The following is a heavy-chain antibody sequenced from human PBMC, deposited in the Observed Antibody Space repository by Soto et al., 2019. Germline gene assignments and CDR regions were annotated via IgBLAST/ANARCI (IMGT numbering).Heavy chain of an antibody. Sequence: ASVKVSCKASGYTFTGYYMHWVRRAPGQGLEWMGWINPNSGGTNYAQKFQGWVTMTRDTSISTAYMELSRPRSDDTAVYYCARGPIVGFLEGMGSSYYMDVWGKGTTVTVSS. CDR1: GYTFTGYY. J-gene: IGHJ6*03. CDR3: ARGPIVGFLEGMGSSYYMDV. V-gene: IGHV1-2*04. CDR2: INPNSGGT. D-gene: IGHD3-3*01.